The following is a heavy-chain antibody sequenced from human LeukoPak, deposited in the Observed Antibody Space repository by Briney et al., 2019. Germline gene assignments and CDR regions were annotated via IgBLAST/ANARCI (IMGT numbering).Heavy chain of an antibody. CDR1: GFTFSSYA. Sequence: GGSLRLSCAASGFTFSSYAMHWVRQAPGKGLEWVAFIRYDGSNKYYADSVKGRFTISRDNSKNTLYLQMNGLRAEDTAVYYCLTIVETDLDAFDIWGQGTKVTVSS. V-gene: IGHV3-30*02. J-gene: IGHJ3*02. D-gene: IGHD2-21*01. CDR3: LTIVETDLDAFDI. CDR2: IRYDGSNK.